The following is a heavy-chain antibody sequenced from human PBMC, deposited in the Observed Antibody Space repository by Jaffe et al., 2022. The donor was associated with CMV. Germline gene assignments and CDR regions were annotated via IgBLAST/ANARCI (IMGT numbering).Heavy chain of an antibody. CDR1: GGSFTAYY. J-gene: IGHJ4*02. Sequence: QVQLQQWGAGLLKPSETLSLTCGVYGGSFTAYYWSWIRQPPGKGLEWIGEINHSGSTNYNVSLKSRVTISVDTSKNQFSLKLSSVTAADTAVYYCAGYTGKFWGQGTLVTVSS. V-gene: IGHV4-34*01. CDR3: AGYTGKF. CDR2: INHSGST. D-gene: IGHD6-13*01.